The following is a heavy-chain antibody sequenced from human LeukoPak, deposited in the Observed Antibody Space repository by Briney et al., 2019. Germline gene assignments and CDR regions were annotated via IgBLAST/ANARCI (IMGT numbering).Heavy chain of an antibody. Sequence: LPGGSLRLSCAASGFTFSDYYMSWVRQAPGKGLEWVSSISGSGGSTYYADSVKGRLTISRDNSKNTLYLQMNSLRAEDTAVYYCAKAGGTYYDSSYYTYYWGQGTLVTVSS. V-gene: IGHV3-23*01. CDR2: ISGSGGST. CDR1: GFTFSDYY. CDR3: AKAGGTYYDSSYYTYY. J-gene: IGHJ4*02. D-gene: IGHD3-22*01.